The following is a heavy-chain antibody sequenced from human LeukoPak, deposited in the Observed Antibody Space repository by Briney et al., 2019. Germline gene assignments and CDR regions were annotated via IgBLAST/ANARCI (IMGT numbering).Heavy chain of an antibody. CDR1: GFTFSSYA. CDR3: AKGTLEWLLFDAFDI. J-gene: IGHJ3*02. D-gene: IGHD3-3*01. V-gene: IGHV3-23*01. Sequence: GGSLRLSRAASGFTFSSYAMSWVRQAPGKGLEWVSAISGSGGSTYYADSVKGRFTISRDNSKNTLYLQMNSLRAEDTAVYYCAKGTLEWLLFDAFDIWGQGTMVTVSS. CDR2: ISGSGGST.